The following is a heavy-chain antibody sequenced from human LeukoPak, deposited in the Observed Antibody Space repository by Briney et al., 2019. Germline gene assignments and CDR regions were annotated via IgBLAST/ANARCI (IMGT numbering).Heavy chain of an antibody. CDR3: ARGRGWYSSSWPGGY. Sequence: PSETLSLTCAVFGGSFSAYYWCWIRQPPEQGLEWIGEINHSGSTNYNPSLKSRVTISVDTSKNQFSLKVSSVIAADTAVYYCARGRGWYSSSWPGGYWGQGTLVTVSS. CDR2: INHSGST. D-gene: IGHD6-13*01. V-gene: IGHV4-34*01. J-gene: IGHJ4*02. CDR1: GGSFSAYY.